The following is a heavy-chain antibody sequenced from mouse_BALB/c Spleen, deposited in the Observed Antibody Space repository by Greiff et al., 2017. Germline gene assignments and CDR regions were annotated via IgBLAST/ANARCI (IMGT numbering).Heavy chain of an antibody. CDR1: GFDFSRYW. D-gene: IGHD2-4*01. V-gene: IGHV4-1*02. CDR3: ARPYYDYDGAWFAY. J-gene: IGHJ3*01. CDR2: INPDSSTI. Sequence: EVKLMESGGGLVQPGGSLKLSCAASGFDFSRYWMSWVRQAPGKGLEWIGEINPDSSTINYTPSLKDKFIISRDNAKNTLYLQMSKVRSEDTALYYCARPYYDYDGAWFAYWGQGTLVTVSA.